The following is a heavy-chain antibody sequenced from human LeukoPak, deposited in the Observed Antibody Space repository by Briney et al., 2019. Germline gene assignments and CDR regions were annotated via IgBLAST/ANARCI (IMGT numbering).Heavy chain of an antibody. CDR1: GGSISSSNYY. J-gene: IGHJ4*02. V-gene: IGHV4-39*07. D-gene: IGHD5-24*01. CDR3: ARGARAGYNLEPFDY. CDR2: IYYSGST. Sequence: SETLSLTCTVSGGSISSSNYYCGWIRQPPGKGLEWIGNIYYSGSTKYNPSLKSRVTISVDTSKNQFSLKLSSVTAADTAVYYCARGARAGYNLEPFDYWGQGTLVTVSS.